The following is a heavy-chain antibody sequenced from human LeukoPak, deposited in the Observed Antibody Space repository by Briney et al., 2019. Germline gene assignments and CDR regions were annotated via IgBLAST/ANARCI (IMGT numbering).Heavy chain of an antibody. J-gene: IGHJ4*02. CDR1: GFTFSSYA. D-gene: IGHD2-2*02. Sequence: GGSLRLSCAASGFTFSSYAMHWVRQAPGKGLEWVAVISYDGSNKYYADSVKGRFTISRDNSKNTLYLQMNSLRAEDTAVYYCAKPPPDIVVVPAAIPFDCWGQGTLVTVSS. V-gene: IGHV3-30*04. CDR2: ISYDGSNK. CDR3: AKPPPDIVVVPAAIPFDC.